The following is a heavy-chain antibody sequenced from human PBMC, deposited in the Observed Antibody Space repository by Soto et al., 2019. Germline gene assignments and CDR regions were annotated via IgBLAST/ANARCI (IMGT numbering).Heavy chain of an antibody. D-gene: IGHD3-3*02. CDR2: TMPVFSTP. V-gene: IGHV1-69*12. Sequence: QVQLVQSGAEVKKPGSSVKVSCKSSGGTFSTSALSWVRQAPGQGLEWVGGTMPVFSTPDYAQKFQGRVTITADESXXTTYXXXXXLXXXXXXXXXCXXDKDRQQLGGNYYYMLDVWGQGTAITVSS. CDR1: GGTFSTSA. J-gene: IGHJ6*02. CDR3: XXDKDRQQLGGNYYYMLDV.